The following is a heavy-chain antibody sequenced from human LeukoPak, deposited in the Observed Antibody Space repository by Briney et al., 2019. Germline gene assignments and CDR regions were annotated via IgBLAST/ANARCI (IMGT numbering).Heavy chain of an antibody. J-gene: IGHJ4*02. CDR2: IDSNSGGT. Sequence: ASVKASCKASGYTFTGFHMHWVRQAPGQGLEWMGWIDSNSGGTSYAQTFQGRVTMTRDTSISTAYMELSEMRSDDTAVYYCARGGNIYGDYYFDYWGQGTLVTVSS. CDR1: GYTFTGFH. V-gene: IGHV1-2*02. D-gene: IGHD4-17*01. CDR3: ARGGNIYGDYYFDY.